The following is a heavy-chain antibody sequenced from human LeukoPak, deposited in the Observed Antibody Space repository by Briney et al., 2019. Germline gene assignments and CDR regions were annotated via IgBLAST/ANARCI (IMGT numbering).Heavy chain of an antibody. CDR2: VKGDGRTT. CDR3: ATGHSYGYDY. Sequence: PGGSLRLSCAASGLTFSDFWMHWVRQPPGKGLVWVALVKGDGRTTIYADSVKGRFTISRDNAKNTLYVQMNSLRADDSGVYYCATGHSYGYDYWGQGVLVTASS. D-gene: IGHD5-18*01. CDR1: GLTFSDFW. V-gene: IGHV3-74*01. J-gene: IGHJ4*02.